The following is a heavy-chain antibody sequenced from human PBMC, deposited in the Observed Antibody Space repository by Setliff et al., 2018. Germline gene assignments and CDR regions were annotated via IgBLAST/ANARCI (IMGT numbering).Heavy chain of an antibody. D-gene: IGHD2-15*01. J-gene: IGHJ5*02. V-gene: IGHV5-51*01. Sequence: GKSLKISCKGSGYSFTSYWIGWVRQMPGKGLEWMGMIYPEDSNIRYSPSFQGQVTISADRSINTAYLQWSSLKASDTAMYYCARAGWYNWFDPWGQGTLVTVSS. CDR3: ARAGWYNWFDP. CDR1: GYSFTSYW. CDR2: IYPEDSNI.